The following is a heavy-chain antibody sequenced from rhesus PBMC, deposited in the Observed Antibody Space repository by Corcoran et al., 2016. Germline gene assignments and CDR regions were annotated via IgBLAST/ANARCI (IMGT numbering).Heavy chain of an antibody. J-gene: IGHJ4*01. D-gene: IGHD6-31*01. CDR1: GFTFSSYW. CDR2: IKNKADGGTA. CDR3: TRDSSGWDDFDY. V-gene: IGHV3-16*01. Sequence: EVQLVESGGGLAKPGGSLRLSCAASGFTFSSYWMNWVRQAPGKGLEWVGFIKNKADGGTAAYAESVEGRFTISRDDSKNTLYLQMNSLKAEDTAVYYCTRDSSGWDDFDYWGQGVLVTVSS.